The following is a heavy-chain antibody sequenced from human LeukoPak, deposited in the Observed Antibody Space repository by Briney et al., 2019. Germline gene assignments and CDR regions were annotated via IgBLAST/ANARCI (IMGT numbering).Heavy chain of an antibody. D-gene: IGHD3-22*01. V-gene: IGHV3-23*01. J-gene: IGHJ4*02. CDR1: GSTFTRYA. CDR3: ASSLSLSSPFCDSNVYYYYLDY. CDR2: FSGRSGST. Sequence: GGSLRLSGGAPGSTFTRYAMNWFGKSPGKGWDGWSAFSGRSGSTYYAGSVKGRFTISRDNSKNTLYLKMNGLRARDTPLYYCASSLSLSSPFCDSNVYYYYLDYWGQGTLVTVSS.